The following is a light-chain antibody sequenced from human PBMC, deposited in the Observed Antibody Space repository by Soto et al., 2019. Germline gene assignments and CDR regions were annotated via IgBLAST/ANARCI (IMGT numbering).Light chain of an antibody. V-gene: IGKV2-28*01. Sequence: DIVMTQSPLSLPVTPGEPSSISCSSIQRLLHSNGYNYLDWYLQKPGQSPQLLIYLGSNRASGVPDRFSGSGSGTDFTLKISGVEAEDVGVYYCMQALQTPLTFGGGTKVDIK. J-gene: IGKJ4*01. CDR3: MQALQTPLT. CDR1: QRLLHSNGYNY. CDR2: LGS.